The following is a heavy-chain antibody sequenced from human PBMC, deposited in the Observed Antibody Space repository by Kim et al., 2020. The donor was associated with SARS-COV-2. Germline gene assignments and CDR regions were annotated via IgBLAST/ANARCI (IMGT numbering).Heavy chain of an antibody. CDR2: IYYSGST. CDR1: GGSISSSSYY. CDR3: ARHNSGWYLLSDNWFDP. Sequence: SETLSLTCTVSGGSISSSSYYWGWIRQPPGKGLEWIGSIYYSGSTYYNPSLKSRVTISVDTSKNQFSLKLSSVTAADTAVYYCARHNSGWYLLSDNWFDPWGQGTLVTVSS. J-gene: IGHJ5*02. D-gene: IGHD6-19*01. V-gene: IGHV4-39*01.